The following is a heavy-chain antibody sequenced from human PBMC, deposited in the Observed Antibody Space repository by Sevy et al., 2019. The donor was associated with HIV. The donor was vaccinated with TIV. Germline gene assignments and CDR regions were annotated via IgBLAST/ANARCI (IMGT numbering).Heavy chain of an antibody. CDR1: GFTFSDYY. CDR2: ISGSSSYT. J-gene: IGHJ3*02. D-gene: IGHD2-2*01. V-gene: IGHV3-11*06. CDR3: ARVGCSISSCPKGDAFDI. Sequence: GGSLRLSCAASGFTFSDYYINWIRQAPGKGLEWVSYISGSSSYTNYADSVKGRFTISRDNAKNSLYLQMNSLRAEDTAVYYSARVGCSISSCPKGDAFDIRGQGTMVTVSS.